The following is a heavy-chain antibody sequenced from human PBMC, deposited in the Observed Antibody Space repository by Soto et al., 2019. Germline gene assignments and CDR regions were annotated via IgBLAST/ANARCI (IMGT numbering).Heavy chain of an antibody. J-gene: IGHJ5*02. V-gene: IGHV3-48*02. D-gene: IGHD2-15*01. CDR2: IGSSSGAI. Sequence: HPGGSLRLSCAASGFTFSSYSMNWVRQAPGKGLEWVSYIGSSSGAIFYADSVKGRFTISRDNAKNSLYLQMNSLRDEDTGVYYCAREGYVGFNWFSLCGQGTLVTVSS. CDR3: AREGYVGFNWFSL. CDR1: GFTFSSYS.